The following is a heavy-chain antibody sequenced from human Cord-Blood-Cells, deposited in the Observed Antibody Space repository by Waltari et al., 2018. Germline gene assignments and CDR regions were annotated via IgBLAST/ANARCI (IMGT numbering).Heavy chain of an antibody. CDR2: IYSGGST. Sequence: EVQLVESGGGLLQPGGSLRLSCAASGFTVSSNYMSWVSQAPGKGLEWVSVIYSGGSTYYADSVKGRFTISRDNSKNTLYLQMNSLRAEDTAVYYCAREGHSSGWSFDYWGQGTLVTVSS. CDR1: GFTVSSNY. J-gene: IGHJ4*02. CDR3: AREGHSSGWSFDY. D-gene: IGHD6-19*01. V-gene: IGHV3-53*01.